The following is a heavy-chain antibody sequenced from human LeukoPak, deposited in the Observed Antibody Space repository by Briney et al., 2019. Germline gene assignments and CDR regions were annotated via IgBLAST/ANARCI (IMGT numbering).Heavy chain of an antibody. V-gene: IGHV4-31*03. CDR1: GGSISSGGYY. J-gene: IGHJ4*02. Sequence: SETLSLTCTVSGGSISSGGYYWSWIRQHPGKGLEWIGYIYYSGSTYYNPSLKSRVTISVDTSKNQFSLKLSSVTAADTAVYYCARELPAYFDYWSQGTLVTVSS. CDR2: IYYSGST. D-gene: IGHD1-14*01. CDR3: ARELPAYFDY.